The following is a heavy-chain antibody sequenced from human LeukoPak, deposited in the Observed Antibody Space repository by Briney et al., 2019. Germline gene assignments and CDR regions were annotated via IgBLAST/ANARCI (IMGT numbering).Heavy chain of an antibody. CDR2: INPSGGST. D-gene: IGHD6-13*01. CDR1: GYTFTRYY. CDR3: ARDMAAAGPETLNFDY. V-gene: IGHV1-46*01. Sequence: GSVEGFCKGSGYTFTRYYMRRGRQAPGQGVEWVGKINPSGGSTSYAQKFQGRVTMTRDTSTSTVYMELSSLRSEDTAVYYCARDMAAAGPETLNFDYWGQGTLVTVSS. J-gene: IGHJ4*02.